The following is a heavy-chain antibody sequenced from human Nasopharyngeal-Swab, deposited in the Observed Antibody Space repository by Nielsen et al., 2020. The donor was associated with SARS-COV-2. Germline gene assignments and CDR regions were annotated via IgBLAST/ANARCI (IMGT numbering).Heavy chain of an antibody. D-gene: IGHD5-24*01. CDR3: ARQALGRDGYINPDY. J-gene: IGHJ4*02. CDR1: GYSFTSYW. Sequence: GESLKISCKGSGYSFTSYWIGWVRQMPGKGLEWMGFIYPGDSDTRYSPSFQGQVTISADKSISTAYLQWSSLKASDTAMYYCARQALGRDGYINPDYWGQGTLVTVSS. V-gene: IGHV5-51*01. CDR2: IYPGDSDT.